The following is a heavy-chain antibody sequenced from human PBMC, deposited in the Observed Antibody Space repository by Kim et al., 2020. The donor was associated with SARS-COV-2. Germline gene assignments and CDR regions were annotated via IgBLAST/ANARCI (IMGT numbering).Heavy chain of an antibody. V-gene: IGHV3-23*01. Sequence: SDNGVSTHYADTVKGRFTITRDHPKGTLFLQMSSLGAEDTAVYYCEASDYWGQGSLVTVSS. CDR2: SDNGVST. CDR3: EASDY. J-gene: IGHJ4*02.